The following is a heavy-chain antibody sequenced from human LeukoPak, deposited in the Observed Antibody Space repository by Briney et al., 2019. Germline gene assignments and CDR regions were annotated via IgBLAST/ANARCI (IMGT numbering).Heavy chain of an antibody. J-gene: IGHJ4*02. D-gene: IGHD1-26*01. CDR3: AKTSGSYWRYFDS. V-gene: IGHV3-23*01. Sequence: GGSLRLSCTASGFTFSTYAMSWVRQAPGKGLEWVSGISASGGRTFSAASVKGRFTPSRENSKNTMYLQMNSLRAEDTAVYYCAKTSGSYWRYFDSWGQGTLVTVSS. CDR1: GFTFSTYA. CDR2: ISASGGRT.